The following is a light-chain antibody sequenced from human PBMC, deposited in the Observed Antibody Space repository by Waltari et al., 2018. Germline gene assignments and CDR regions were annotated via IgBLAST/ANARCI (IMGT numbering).Light chain of an antibody. CDR2: KVS. J-gene: IGKJ1*01. CDR3: MQATQLRT. CDR1: QSLVYSDGNTY. V-gene: IGKV2-24*01. Sequence: EIVLTQTPLSSPVTLGQPASISCRSSQSLVYSDGNTYLSWLQQRPGQPPRPLIYKVSNRFSGVPDRFSGSGAGTDFTLKISRVEAEDVGVYYCMQATQLRTFGQGTKVEIK.